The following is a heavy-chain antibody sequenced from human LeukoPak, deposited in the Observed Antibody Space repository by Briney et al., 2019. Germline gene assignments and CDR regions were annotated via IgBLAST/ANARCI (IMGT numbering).Heavy chain of an antibody. D-gene: IGHD3-3*01. CDR3: AREAYDFWSGYYGY. J-gene: IGHJ4*02. V-gene: IGHV1-2*02. Sequence: ASVKVSCKASGYTFTGYYMHRVRQAPGQGLEWMGWINPNSGGTNYAQKFQGRVTMTRDTSISTAYMELSRLRSDDTAVYYCAREAYDFWSGYYGYWGQGTLVTVSS. CDR2: INPNSGGT. CDR1: GYTFTGYY.